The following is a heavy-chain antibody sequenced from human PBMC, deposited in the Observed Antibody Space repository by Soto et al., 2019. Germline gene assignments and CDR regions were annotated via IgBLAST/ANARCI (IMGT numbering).Heavy chain of an antibody. CDR3: ARLGGYVSVGYYYLWDS. J-gene: IGHJ4*02. Sequence: QLQLQESGPGLVKPSETLSLTCRVSDGSMNSDSSYWGWIRQPPGQGLEWIGVINHSGSTHHNLSLKCRVTMSVDASRNQFSLKLTSMTAADTAVYYCARLGGYVSVGYYYLWDSWGQGTLVTVSS. CDR2: INHSGST. D-gene: IGHD3-22*01. CDR1: DGSMNSDSSY. V-gene: IGHV4-39*01.